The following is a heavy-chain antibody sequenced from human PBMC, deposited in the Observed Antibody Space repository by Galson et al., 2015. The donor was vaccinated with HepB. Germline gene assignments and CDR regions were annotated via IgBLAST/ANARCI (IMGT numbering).Heavy chain of an antibody. Sequence: SLRLSCAASGFTFSSYAMSWVRQAPGKGLEWVSAISGSGGSTYYADSVKGRFTISRDNSKNTLYLQMNSLRAEDTAVYYCASPDPYSSGWYGADYWGQGTLVTVSS. CDR1: GFTFSSYA. CDR3: ASPDPYSSGWYGADY. V-gene: IGHV3-23*01. J-gene: IGHJ4*02. D-gene: IGHD6-19*01. CDR2: ISGSGGST.